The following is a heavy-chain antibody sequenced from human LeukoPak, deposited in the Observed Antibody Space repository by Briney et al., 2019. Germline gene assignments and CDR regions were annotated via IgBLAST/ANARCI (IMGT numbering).Heavy chain of an antibody. Sequence: SETLSLTCTVSGGSISSYYWSWIRQPAGKGLEWIGRIYTSGSTNYNPYLKSRVTMSVDTSKNQFSLKLSSVTAADTAVYYCARGPYLAVAVYFDYWGQGTLVTVSS. CDR3: ARGPYLAVAVYFDY. V-gene: IGHV4-4*07. J-gene: IGHJ4*02. CDR1: GGSISSYY. D-gene: IGHD6-19*01. CDR2: IYTSGST.